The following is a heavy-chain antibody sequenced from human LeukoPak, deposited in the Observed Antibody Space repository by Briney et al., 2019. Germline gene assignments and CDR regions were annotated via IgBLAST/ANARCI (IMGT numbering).Heavy chain of an antibody. Sequence: PGGSLRLSCAASGFTFSSYAMSWVRQAPGKGLEWVSAISCSGGSTYYADSVKGRFTISRDDSKNTLYLQMNSLRAEDTAVYYCAKAFYGSGSPEYFQHWGQGTLVTVSS. V-gene: IGHV3-23*01. D-gene: IGHD3-10*01. CDR1: GFTFSSYA. CDR2: ISCSGGST. CDR3: AKAFYGSGSPEYFQH. J-gene: IGHJ1*01.